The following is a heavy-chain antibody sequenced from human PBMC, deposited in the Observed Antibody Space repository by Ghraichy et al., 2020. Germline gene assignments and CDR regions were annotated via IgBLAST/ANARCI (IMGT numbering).Heavy chain of an antibody. CDR1: GFSFSDYS. CDR3: ARLPLPRRAAVGDWYFDL. Sequence: LSLTCEGSGFSFSDYSMIWVRLTPRKALEWVSYITGSSITIFYTDSVKGRFTISRDHAKNSLYLQMNSLSAEDTAVYYCARLPLPRRAAVGDWYFDLWDRSTLFTVSS. D-gene: IGHD6-13*01. CDR2: ITGSSITI. J-gene: IGHJ2*01. V-gene: IGHV3-48*01.